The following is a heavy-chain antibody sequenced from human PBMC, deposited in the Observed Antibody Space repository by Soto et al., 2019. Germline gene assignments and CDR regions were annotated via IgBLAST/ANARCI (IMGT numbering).Heavy chain of an antibody. D-gene: IGHD1-1*01. CDR2: MYPGDSDI. CDR3: ARQAGTTFVSFDY. Sequence: GGSLKISCEGSGYSFSSYWIAWVRQMPGKGLEWMGIMYPGDSDIRYSPSFQGQVTISADKSISTAYLQWSSLKASDTAIYYCARQAGTTFVSFDYWGQGTMVTVYS. CDR1: GYSFSSYW. V-gene: IGHV5-51*01. J-gene: IGHJ4*02.